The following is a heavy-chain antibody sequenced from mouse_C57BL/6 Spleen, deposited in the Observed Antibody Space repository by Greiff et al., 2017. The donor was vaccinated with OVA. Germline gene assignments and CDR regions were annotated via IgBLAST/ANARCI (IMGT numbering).Heavy chain of an antibody. D-gene: IGHD1-1*01. CDR2: INPGSGGT. CDR3: ARSGYYYSSSYFDY. J-gene: IGHJ2*01. V-gene: IGHV1-54*01. Sequence: QVQLKQSGAELVRPGTSVKVSCKASGYAFTNYLIEWVKQRPGQGLEWIGVINPGSGGTNYNEKFKGKATLTADKSSSTAYMQLSSLTSEDSAVYFCARSGYYYSSSYFDYWGEGTTLTVSS. CDR1: GYAFTNYL.